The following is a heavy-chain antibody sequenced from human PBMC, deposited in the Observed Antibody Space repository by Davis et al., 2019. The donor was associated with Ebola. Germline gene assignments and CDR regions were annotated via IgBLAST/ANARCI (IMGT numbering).Heavy chain of an antibody. J-gene: IGHJ6*03. CDR2: IYYSGST. CDR3: ARDLRYDSSGHDYYFYMDV. V-gene: IGHV4-31*03. D-gene: IGHD3-22*01. CDR1: GGSISRGGSY. Sequence: PSETLSLTCTVSGGSISRGGSYWTWIRQHPGKGLEWIGYIYYSGSTSYNPSLKSRVTISLDTSKNHFSLNLRSVTAADTAVNYCARDLRYDSSGHDYYFYMDVWGKGTTVTVSS.